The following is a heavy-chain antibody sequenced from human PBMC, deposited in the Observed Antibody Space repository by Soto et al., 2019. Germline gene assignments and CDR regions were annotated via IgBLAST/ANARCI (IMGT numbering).Heavy chain of an antibody. CDR1: GGSITSGTYY. CDR3: ARHANRNYYDAFDI. J-gene: IGHJ3*02. Sequence: PSETLSLTCTVSGGSITSGTYYWGWIRQPPGKGLEWIGSIYYSGSTYYNPSLKSRATISVDTSKNQFSLKLTSVTAADTAVYYCARHANRNYYDAFDIWGQGTMVTVSS. V-gene: IGHV4-39*01. CDR2: IYYSGST. D-gene: IGHD3-10*01.